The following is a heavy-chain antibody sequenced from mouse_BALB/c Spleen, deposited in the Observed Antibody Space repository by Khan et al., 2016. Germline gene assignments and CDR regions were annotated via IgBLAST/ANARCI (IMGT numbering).Heavy chain of an antibody. Sequence: QVQLQQPGAELVKPGASVKMSCKASGYTFTSYNMHWVKQTPGQGLEWIGAIYPGNGDTSYNQKFKGKATLTADKSSSTAYMQFSSLTSEDSAVYYCAREGNYFDYWGQGTTLTVSS. CDR2: IYPGNGDT. V-gene: IGHV1-12*01. CDR1: GYTFTSYN. D-gene: IGHD2-14*01. CDR3: AREGNYFDY. J-gene: IGHJ2*01.